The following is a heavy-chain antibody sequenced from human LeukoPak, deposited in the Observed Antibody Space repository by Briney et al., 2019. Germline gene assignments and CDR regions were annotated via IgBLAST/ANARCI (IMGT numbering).Heavy chain of an antibody. V-gene: IGHV3-72*01. CDR2: IRNTVESHIT. CDR3: AKDRTMEREKIYFGGYSYGHYYYGMDV. D-gene: IGHD5-18*01. J-gene: IGHJ6*02. Sequence: GGSLRLSCAASGFVFRDGVRLSDRYMAWVRQVPGKGLEWVGRIRNTVESHITDYAGSVKGRFTISRDDSRNSVYLQMNSLRAEDTAVYYCAKDRTMEREKIYFGGYSYGHYYYGMDVWGQGTTVTVSS. CDR1: GFVFRDGVRLSDRY.